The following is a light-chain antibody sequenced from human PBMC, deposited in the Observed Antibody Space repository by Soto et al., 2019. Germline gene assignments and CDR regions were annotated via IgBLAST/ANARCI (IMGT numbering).Light chain of an antibody. CDR2: GNS. J-gene: IGLJ2*01. CDR3: QSYDSSLSGSRV. V-gene: IGLV1-40*01. Sequence: QSVLTQPPSVSGAPGQRVTISCTGSSSNIGAGYDVHWYQQLPGTAPKLLSYGNSNRPSGVPDRFSGSKSGTSASLAITGLQAEDEADYSCQSYDSSLSGSRVFGGGTKLTVL. CDR1: SSNIGAGYD.